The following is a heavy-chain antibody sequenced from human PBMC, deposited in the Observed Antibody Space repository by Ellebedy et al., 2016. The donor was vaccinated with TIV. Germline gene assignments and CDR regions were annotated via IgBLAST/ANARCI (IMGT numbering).Heavy chain of an antibody. CDR1: GGSINSYY. J-gene: IGHJ5*02. CDR3: ARDSSNSRWYL. Sequence: SETLSLXXSVSGGSINSYYWSWIRQSPVKGLEWIGYVHYSGGTKYSPSLKSRVFISIDTSKNQFSLKLSSVTAADTAVYYCARDSSNSRWYLWGQGTLVTVSP. V-gene: IGHV4-59*01. D-gene: IGHD4-23*01. CDR2: VHYSGGT.